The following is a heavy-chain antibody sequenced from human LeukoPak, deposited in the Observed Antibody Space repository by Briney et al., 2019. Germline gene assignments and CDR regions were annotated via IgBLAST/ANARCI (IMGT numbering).Heavy chain of an antibody. J-gene: IGHJ4*02. CDR3: ARDVQIDC. V-gene: IGHV3-21*01. Sequence: GRSLTLSCAASGFTFSSYTMNWVRQAPGKGLEWVSSIRSSGSYIFYADSVKGRFTISRDNAENSLYLQMNSLRAEDTAVYYCARDVQIDCWGQGTLVTVSS. CDR2: IRSSGSYI. CDR1: GFTFSSYT.